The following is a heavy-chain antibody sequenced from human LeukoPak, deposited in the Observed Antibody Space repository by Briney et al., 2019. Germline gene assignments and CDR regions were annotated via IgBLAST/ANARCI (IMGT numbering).Heavy chain of an antibody. CDR3: ARHPLDFWSGYYFRGYYFDY. CDR2: INHSGST. V-gene: IGHV4-34*01. J-gene: IGHJ4*02. CDR1: GGSFSGYY. Sequence: SETLSLTCAVYGGSFSGYYWSWIRQPPGKGLEWIGEINHSGSTNYNPSLKSRVTISVDTSKNQFSLKLSSVTAAGTAVYYCARHPLDFWSGYYFRGYYFDYWGQGTLVTVSS. D-gene: IGHD3-3*01.